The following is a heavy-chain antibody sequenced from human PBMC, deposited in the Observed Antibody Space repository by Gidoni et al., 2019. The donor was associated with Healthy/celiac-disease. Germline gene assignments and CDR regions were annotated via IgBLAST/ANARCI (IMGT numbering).Heavy chain of an antibody. CDR2: ISYDGSNK. Sequence: QVQLVESGGGVVQPGRSLRPPCAASGSTFSSYGMHWVRQAPGKGLEWVAVISYDGSNKYYADSVKGRFTISRDNSKNTLYLQMNSLGAEDTAVYYCAKEVTPVPYHWYFDLWGRGTLVTASS. V-gene: IGHV3-30*18. CDR3: AKEVTPVPYHWYFDL. D-gene: IGHD4-17*01. CDR1: GSTFSSYG. J-gene: IGHJ2*01.